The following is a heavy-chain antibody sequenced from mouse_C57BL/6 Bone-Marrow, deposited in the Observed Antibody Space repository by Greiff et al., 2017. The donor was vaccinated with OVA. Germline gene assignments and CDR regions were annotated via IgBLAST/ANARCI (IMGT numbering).Heavy chain of an antibody. Sequence: VKLMESGPGLVAPSQSLSITCTVSGFSLTSYGVDWVRQSPGKGLEWLGVIWGVGSTNYNSALKSRLSISKDNSKSQVFLKMNSLQTDDTAMYYCASEFGRGAMDYWGQGTSVTVSS. CDR1: GFSLTSYG. D-gene: IGHD4-1*01. CDR3: ASEFGRGAMDY. J-gene: IGHJ4*01. V-gene: IGHV2-6*01. CDR2: IWGVGST.